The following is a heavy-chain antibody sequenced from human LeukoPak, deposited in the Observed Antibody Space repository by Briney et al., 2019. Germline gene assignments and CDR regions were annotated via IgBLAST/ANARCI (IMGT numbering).Heavy chain of an antibody. Sequence: SETLSLTCTVSGYSISSGYYWGWIRQPPGKGLEWIGSIYHSGSTYYNPSLKSRVTISVDTSKNQFSLKLSSVTAADTAVYYCARDGRLRGSYGIDYWGQGTLVTVSS. CDR2: IYHSGST. CDR3: ARDGRLRGSYGIDY. J-gene: IGHJ4*02. D-gene: IGHD1-26*01. V-gene: IGHV4-38-2*02. CDR1: GYSISSGYY.